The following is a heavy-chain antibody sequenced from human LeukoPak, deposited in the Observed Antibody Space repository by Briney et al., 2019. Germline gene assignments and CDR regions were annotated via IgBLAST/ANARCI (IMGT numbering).Heavy chain of an antibody. V-gene: IGHV4-30-4*01. CDR3: ASTPLYYYDSSGWVPLDY. J-gene: IGHJ4*02. Sequence: PSQTLSLTCTVSGGSISSGDYYWSWIRQPPGKGLEWIGYIYYSGSTYYNPSLKSRVTISVDTSKNQFSLKLSSVTAADTAVYXCASTPLYYYDSSGWVPLDYWGQGTLVTVSS. CDR1: GGSISSGDYY. CDR2: IYYSGST. D-gene: IGHD3-22*01.